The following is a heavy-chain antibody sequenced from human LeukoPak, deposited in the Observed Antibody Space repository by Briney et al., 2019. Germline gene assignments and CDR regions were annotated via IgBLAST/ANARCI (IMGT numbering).Heavy chain of an antibody. CDR2: LNSDGSST. CDR1: GFTFSSHW. V-gene: IGHV3-74*01. Sequence: GGSLRLSCAASGFTFSSHWMHWVRQAPGKGLVWVSRLNSDGSSTNYADSVKGRFTISRDNAKNTLYLQMNSLRAEDTAVYYCVRALMGTEDYWGQGTLVTVSS. D-gene: IGHD2-8*01. CDR3: VRALMGTEDY. J-gene: IGHJ4*02.